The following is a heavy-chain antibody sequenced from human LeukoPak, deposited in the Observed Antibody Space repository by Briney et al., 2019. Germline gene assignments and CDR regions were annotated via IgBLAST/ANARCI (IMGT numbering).Heavy chain of an antibody. CDR1: GYTFTGYY. V-gene: IGHV1-2*02. CDR2: INPNSGGT. D-gene: IGHD2-21*02. J-gene: IGHJ3*02. CDR3: ASAPTAWAANAFDI. Sequence: ASVKVSCKASGYTFTGYYMHWVRQAPGQGLEWMGWINPNSGGTNYAQKFQGRVTMTRDTSTSTVYMELSSLRSEDTAVYYCASAPTAWAANAFDIWGQGTMVTVSS.